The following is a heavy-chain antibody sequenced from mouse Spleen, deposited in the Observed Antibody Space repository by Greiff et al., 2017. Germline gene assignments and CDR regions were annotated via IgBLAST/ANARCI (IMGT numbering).Heavy chain of an antibody. CDR3: AREGDGYYLFDY. J-gene: IGHJ2*01. Sequence: VQLQQSVAELVRPGASVKLSCTASGFNIKSTYMHWVKQRPEQGLEWIGRIDPANGNTKYAPNFQGKATITADTSSNTAYLQLSSLTSEDTAIYYCAREGDGYYLFDYWGQGTTLTVSS. CDR1: GFNIKSTY. V-gene: IGHV14-3*01. D-gene: IGHD2-3*01. CDR2: IDPANGNT.